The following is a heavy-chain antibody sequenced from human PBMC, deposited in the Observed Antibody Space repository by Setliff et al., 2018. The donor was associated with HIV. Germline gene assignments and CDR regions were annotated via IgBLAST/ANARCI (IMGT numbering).Heavy chain of an antibody. Sequence: SETLSLTCTVSGGSISSGSYYWSWIRQPAGKGLEWIGRPYTSGSTNYSPSLKSRVTISVDTSKNQFSLKLSSVTAADTAVYYCARYYYGSGSRRGTFDIWGQGTMVTVSS. D-gene: IGHD3-10*01. CDR2: PYTSGST. V-gene: IGHV4-61*02. J-gene: IGHJ3*02. CDR1: GGSISSGSYY. CDR3: ARYYYGSGSRRGTFDI.